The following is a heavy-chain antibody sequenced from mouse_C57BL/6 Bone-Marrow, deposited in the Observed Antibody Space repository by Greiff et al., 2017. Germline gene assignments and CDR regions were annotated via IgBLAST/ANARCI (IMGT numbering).Heavy chain of an antibody. Sequence: VQLQQSGAELVKPGASVKLSCKASGYTFTSYWMQWVKQRPGQGLEWIGEIDPSDSYANYNQKFKGKATLTVDTSSSTAYMQLSSLTSEASAVYYCARSNYDYWGQGTTLTVSS. CDR3: ARSNYDY. CDR2: IDPSDSYA. J-gene: IGHJ2*01. V-gene: IGHV1-50*01. D-gene: IGHD2-5*01. CDR1: GYTFTSYW.